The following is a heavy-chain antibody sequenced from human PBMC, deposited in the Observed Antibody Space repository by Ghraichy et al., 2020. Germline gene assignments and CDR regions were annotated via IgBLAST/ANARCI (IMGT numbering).Heavy chain of an antibody. V-gene: IGHV3-13*01. CDR1: GFTFSSYD. CDR3: ARGGESSYEGRGMDV. CDR2: IGTAGDT. J-gene: IGHJ6*02. Sequence: GGSLRLSCAASGFTFSSYDMHWVRQATGKGLEWVSAIGTAGDTYYPGSVKGRFTISRENAKNSLYLQMNSLRAGDTAVYYCARGGESSYEGRGMDVWGQGTTVTVSS. D-gene: IGHD3-16*01.